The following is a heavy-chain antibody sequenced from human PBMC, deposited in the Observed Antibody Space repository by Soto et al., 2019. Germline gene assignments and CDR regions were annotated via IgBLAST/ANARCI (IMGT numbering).Heavy chain of an antibody. J-gene: IGHJ3*02. Sequence: EVQLVESGGGLVQPGGSLRLSCAASGFTFSSYSMNWVRQAPGKGLEWVSDISSSSSTIYYADSVKGRFTISRDTAKNSLYLQMNSLRDDDTAVYYCARVCSSTSCYAGISYAFDIWGQGTMVTVSS. D-gene: IGHD2-2*01. CDR3: ARVCSSTSCYAGISYAFDI. CDR2: ISSSSSTI. CDR1: GFTFSSYS. V-gene: IGHV3-48*02.